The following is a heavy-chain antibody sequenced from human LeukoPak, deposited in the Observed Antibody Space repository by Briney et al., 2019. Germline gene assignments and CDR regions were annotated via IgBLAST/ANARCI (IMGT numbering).Heavy chain of an antibody. V-gene: IGHV4-59*08. J-gene: IGHJ4*02. D-gene: IGHD2-15*01. CDR3: ARAYGATFDY. CDR1: GGSISSYY. CDR2: IYYSGST. Sequence: SETLSLTCTVSGGSISSYYWSWIRQPPGKGLEWIGYIYYSGSTNYNPSLKSRVTISVDTSKNQFSLKLSSVTAADTAVYYCARAYGATFDYWGQGTLVTVSS.